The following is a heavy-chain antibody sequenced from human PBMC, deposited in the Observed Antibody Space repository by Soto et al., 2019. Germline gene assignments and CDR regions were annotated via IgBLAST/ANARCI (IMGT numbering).Heavy chain of an antibody. CDR3: AKGHSSSPSPQYYYYGMDV. Sequence: PWWSLRLSCSASVLTCSSFAMSWFRQAPGKGLEWVSGISGSGGSTYHADSVKGRFIISRDNSKNMLYLQMNSVRAEDTAVYYCAKGHSSSPSPQYYYYGMDVWGQGTTVTVSS. J-gene: IGHJ6*02. CDR1: VLTCSSFA. CDR2: ISGSGGST. D-gene: IGHD6-13*01. V-gene: IGHV3-23*01.